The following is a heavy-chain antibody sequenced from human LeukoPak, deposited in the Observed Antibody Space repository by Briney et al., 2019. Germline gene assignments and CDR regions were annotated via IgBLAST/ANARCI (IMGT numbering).Heavy chain of an antibody. CDR1: GFTYSSYS. Sequence: GGSLRLSCAASGFTYSSYSMNWVRQAPGKVLEWVSSISSSSSYIYYADSVKGRFTISRDNAKNSLYLQMNSLRAEDTAVYYCASRMRADYYDSSGYYLLNWGQGTLVTVSS. CDR2: ISSSSSYI. CDR3: ASRMRADYYDSSGYYLLN. J-gene: IGHJ4*02. V-gene: IGHV3-21*01. D-gene: IGHD3-22*01.